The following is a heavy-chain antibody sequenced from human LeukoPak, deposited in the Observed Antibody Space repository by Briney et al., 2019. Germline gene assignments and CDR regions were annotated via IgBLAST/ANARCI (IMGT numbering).Heavy chain of an antibody. CDR3: ASGLYDSSGYYRD. J-gene: IGHJ4*02. D-gene: IGHD3-22*01. CDR2: IIPIFGTA. Sequence: GASVKVSCKAAGGTFISYAISWVRQAPGQGLEWMGGIIPIFGTANYAQKFQGRVTITADESTSTAYMELSSLRSEDTAVYYCASGLYDSSGYYRDWGQGTLVTVSS. V-gene: IGHV1-69*13. CDR1: GGTFISYA.